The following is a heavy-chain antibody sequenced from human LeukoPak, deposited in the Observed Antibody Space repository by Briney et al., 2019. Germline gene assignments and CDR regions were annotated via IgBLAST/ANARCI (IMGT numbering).Heavy chain of an antibody. D-gene: IGHD6-13*01. V-gene: IGHV5-51*01. Sequence: GASLQISCKGSGSIFTSYWIGWVRQMPGKGLEWMGIIYPGDSDTRYSPSFQGQVTISADKSISTAYLQWSSLKAPDTAMYYCARPRAQHPPHFDYWGQGTLVTVSS. CDR2: IYPGDSDT. CDR3: ARPRAQHPPHFDY. CDR1: GSIFTSYW. J-gene: IGHJ4*02.